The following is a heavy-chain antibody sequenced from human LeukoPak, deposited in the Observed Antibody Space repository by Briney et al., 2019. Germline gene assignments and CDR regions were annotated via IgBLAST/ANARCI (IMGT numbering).Heavy chain of an antibody. CDR1: GYTFTGYY. V-gene: IGHV1-2*06. Sequence: ASVKVSCKASGYTFTGYYMHWVRQAPGQGLEWMGRINPNSGGTNLAQMFQGRVTMTRDTSISTAYMERSRLRSDDTAVYYCATTPLPDNSGWYQRPYDYWGQGTLVTVSS. D-gene: IGHD6-19*01. CDR2: INPNSGGT. J-gene: IGHJ4*02. CDR3: ATTPLPDNSGWYQRPYDY.